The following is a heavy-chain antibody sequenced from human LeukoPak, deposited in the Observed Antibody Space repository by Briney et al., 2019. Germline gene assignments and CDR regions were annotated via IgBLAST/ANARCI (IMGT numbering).Heavy chain of an antibody. Sequence: GGSXRLSCAASGFTFSSYDMHWVRHATGKXXEWGSAIGTAGDTYYPGSVKGRFTISRENAKNSLYLQMNSLRAGDTAVYYCAKALIRYCSTTSCLFFDYWGQGTLVTVSS. CDR3: AKALIRYCSTTSCLFFDY. V-gene: IGHV3-13*01. CDR2: IGTAGDT. J-gene: IGHJ4*02. CDR1: GFTFSSYD. D-gene: IGHD2-2*01.